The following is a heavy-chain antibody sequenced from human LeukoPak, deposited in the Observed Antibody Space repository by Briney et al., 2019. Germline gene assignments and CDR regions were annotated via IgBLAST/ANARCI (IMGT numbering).Heavy chain of an antibody. CDR1: GFTFSSYA. V-gene: IGHV3-30-3*01. Sequence: PGGSLRLSCAASGFTFSSYAMHWVRQAPGKGLEWVAVISYDGSNKYYADSVKGRFTISRDNSKNTLYLQMNSLRAEDTAVYYCAKESADTAMVSPFDYWGQGTLVTVSS. D-gene: IGHD5-18*01. J-gene: IGHJ4*02. CDR2: ISYDGSNK. CDR3: AKESADTAMVSPFDY.